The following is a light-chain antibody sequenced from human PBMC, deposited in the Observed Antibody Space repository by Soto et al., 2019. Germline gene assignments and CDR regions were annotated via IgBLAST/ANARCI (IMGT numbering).Light chain of an antibody. J-gene: IGKJ5*01. CDR3: QQRSNWPIT. CDR2: GAS. Sequence: EIVMTQSPATLSVSPGERATLSCRASQSISTKLAWYQQKPGQAPRLLVSGASTRATGIPARFSGSGSGTDFTLTISSLDLEDFAVYYCQQRSNWPITFGQGTRLEI. V-gene: IGKV3-11*01. CDR1: QSISTK.